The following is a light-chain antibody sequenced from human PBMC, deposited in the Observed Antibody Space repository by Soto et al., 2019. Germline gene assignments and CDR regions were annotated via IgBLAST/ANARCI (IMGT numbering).Light chain of an antibody. V-gene: IGKV1-5*01. CDR1: QSINNL. J-gene: IGKJ4*01. CDR3: KQYISYVT. Sequence: DIKMSPSPSTLFGSVGDRLPITCRASQSINNLLAWYQQKPGKAPKFLIYDVSTLESGVPSRFSGSGSGTEFTLTISSLQPDDFATYYCKQYISYVTGGGGTQVDI. CDR2: DVS.